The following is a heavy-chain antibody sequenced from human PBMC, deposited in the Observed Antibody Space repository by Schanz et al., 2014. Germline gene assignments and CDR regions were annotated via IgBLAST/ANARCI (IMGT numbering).Heavy chain of an antibody. V-gene: IGHV4-61*02. Sequence: QVQLQESGPGLVKPSQTLSLTCTVSGGSISSATYYWSWVRQPAGKGLEWIGRIYSRGSSTYNPSLKSRVTTPIDPSNNQFPLKLTSVTAADTAVYYCARGGSVATIAPYTWFDPWGQGTLVTVSS. D-gene: IGHD5-12*01. CDR1: GGSISSATYY. CDR2: IYSRGSS. CDR3: ARGGSVATIAPYTWFDP. J-gene: IGHJ5*02.